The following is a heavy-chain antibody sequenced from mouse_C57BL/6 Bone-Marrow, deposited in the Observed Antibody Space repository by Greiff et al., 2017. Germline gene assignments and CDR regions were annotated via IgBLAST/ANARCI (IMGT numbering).Heavy chain of an antibody. V-gene: IGHV7-3*01. CDR1: GFTFTDYY. CDR2: IRNKANGYTT. Sequence: EVQLVESGGGLVQPGGSLSLSCAASGFTFTDYYMSWVRQPPGKALEWLGFIRNKANGYTTEYSASVQGRFTISRDNSHSILYLQMNALRAEDSATYYCARYNYGSSYSAMDYWGQGTSVTVSS. J-gene: IGHJ4*01. CDR3: ARYNYGSSYSAMDY. D-gene: IGHD1-1*01.